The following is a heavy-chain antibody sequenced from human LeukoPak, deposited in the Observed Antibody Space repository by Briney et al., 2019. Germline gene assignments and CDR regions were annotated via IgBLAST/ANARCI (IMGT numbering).Heavy chain of an antibody. CDR3: AKDRAGSGYYYGDAFDI. CDR1: GFTFSSYA. V-gene: IGHV3-23*01. D-gene: IGHD3-22*01. Sequence: GGSLRLSCAASGFTFSSYAMSWVRQAPGKGLEWVSAISGSGGSTYYADSVKGRFTISRDNSKNTLYLQMNSLRAEDTAVYYCAKDRAGSGYYYGDAFDIWGQGTTVTVSS. J-gene: IGHJ3*02. CDR2: ISGSGGST.